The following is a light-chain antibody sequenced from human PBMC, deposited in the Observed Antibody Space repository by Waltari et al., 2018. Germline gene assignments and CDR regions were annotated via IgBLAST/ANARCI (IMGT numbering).Light chain of an antibody. J-gene: IGLJ2*01. CDR1: SSDVEGFNF. CDR2: DVA. CDR3: SSYTSVNTR. V-gene: IGLV2-14*03. Sequence: QSALTQPASMSGSPGQSITISCTGTSSDVEGFNFVSWYQQYPGKAPKLINYDVANRPSGVSHRFSGSRSDNTASLTISGLQAEDEADYYCSSYTSVNTRFGGGTKLTVL.